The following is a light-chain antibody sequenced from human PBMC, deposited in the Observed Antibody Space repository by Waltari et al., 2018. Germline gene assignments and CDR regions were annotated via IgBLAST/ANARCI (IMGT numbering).Light chain of an antibody. CDR1: SSDVGGYNY. CDR3: CSYAGSYTYV. CDR2: DVT. J-gene: IGLJ1*01. V-gene: IGLV2-11*01. Sequence: QSALTQPRSVSRSPGQSVTISCTGTSSDVGGYNYVSWYHQHPGKAPKLMIYDVTKRPSGVPDRFSGSKSGNTASLTISGLQAEDEADYYCCSYAGSYTYVFGTGTKVTVL.